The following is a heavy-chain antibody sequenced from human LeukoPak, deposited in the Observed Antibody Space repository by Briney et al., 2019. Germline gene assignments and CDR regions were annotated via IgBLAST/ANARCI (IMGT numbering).Heavy chain of an antibody. V-gene: IGHV4-4*07. Sequence: SETLSLTCTVPGDSISDYYWSWIRQTAGKGLGWGGRFYSSVSPHYNPSLKTRVTMSVDTFTNQFSMILCSVTAADTAVYYCARKGISALASAFDIWGQGTMVTVSS. CDR1: GDSISDYY. J-gene: IGHJ3*02. CDR3: ARKGISALASAFDI. D-gene: IGHD2-21*01. CDR2: FYSSVSP.